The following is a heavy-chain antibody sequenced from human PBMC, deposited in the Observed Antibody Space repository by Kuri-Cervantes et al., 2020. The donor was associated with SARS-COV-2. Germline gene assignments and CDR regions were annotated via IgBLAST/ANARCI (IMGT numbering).Heavy chain of an antibody. CDR2: ITPIFGTA. D-gene: IGHD6-13*01. J-gene: IGHJ5*02. CDR3: ARNEYSSSWYYWFDP. V-gene: IGHV1-69*13. Sequence: SVKVSCKASGYTFTSYAMHWVRQAPGQRLEWMGGITPIFGTANYAQNFQGRVTITADESTSTAYMELSSLRSEDAAVYYCARNEYSSSWYYWFDPWGQGTLVTVSS. CDR1: GYTFTSYA.